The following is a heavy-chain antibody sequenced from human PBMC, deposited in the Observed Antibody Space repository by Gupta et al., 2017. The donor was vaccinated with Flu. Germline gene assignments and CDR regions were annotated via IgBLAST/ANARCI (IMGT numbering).Heavy chain of an antibody. CDR3: ARYYMTTVVTYAFDI. CDR1: GGSISSSSYY. D-gene: IGHD4-23*01. V-gene: IGHV4-39*01. CDR2: IYYSGST. J-gene: IGHJ3*02. Sequence: QLQLQESGPGLVKPSETLSLTCTVSGGSISSSSYYWGWIRQPPGKGLEWIGGIYYSGSTYYNPSLKSRVTISVDTSKNQFSLKLSSVTAADTAVYYCARYYMTTVVTYAFDIWGQGTLVTVSS.